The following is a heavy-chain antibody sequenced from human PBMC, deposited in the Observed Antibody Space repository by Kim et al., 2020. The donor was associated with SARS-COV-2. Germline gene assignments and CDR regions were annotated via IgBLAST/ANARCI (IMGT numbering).Heavy chain of an antibody. V-gene: IGHV3-9*01. Sequence: GPFTISRDNAKNHLYLQMNSLRAEDTALYYCAKCNDYGDFYYYYYYGMDVWGQGTTVTVSS. D-gene: IGHD4-17*01. J-gene: IGHJ6*02. CDR3: AKCNDYGDFYYYYYYGMDV.